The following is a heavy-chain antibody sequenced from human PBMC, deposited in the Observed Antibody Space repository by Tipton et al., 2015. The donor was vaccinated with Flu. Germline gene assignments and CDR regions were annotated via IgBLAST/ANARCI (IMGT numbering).Heavy chain of an antibody. CDR3: ARDPRYYYGSGSRGFDY. D-gene: IGHD3-10*01. V-gene: IGHV3-33*01. J-gene: IGHJ4*02. CDR2: IWYDGSNK. CDR1: GFTFSSYG. Sequence: SGFTFSSYGMHWVRQAPGKGLEWVAVIWYDGSNKYYADSVKGRFTISRDNSKNTLYLQMNSLRAEDTAVYYCARDPRYYYGSGSRGFDYWGQGTLVTVSS.